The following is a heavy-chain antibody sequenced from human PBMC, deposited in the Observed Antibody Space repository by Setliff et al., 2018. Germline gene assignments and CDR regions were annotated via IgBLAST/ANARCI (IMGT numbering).Heavy chain of an antibody. D-gene: IGHD3-3*01. V-gene: IGHV3-7*01. J-gene: IGHJ4*02. Sequence: PGASLKLSCAASGFTFSRYWMSWVRQAPGKGLEWVANIKQDGNQKYYVDSVKGRFTISRDNAKNSLYLQMNSLRAEDTAVYYCARVHPATIFEVVIFDYWGQGTLVIVSS. CDR3: ARVHPATIFEVVIFDY. CDR2: IKQDGNQK. CDR1: GFTFSRYW.